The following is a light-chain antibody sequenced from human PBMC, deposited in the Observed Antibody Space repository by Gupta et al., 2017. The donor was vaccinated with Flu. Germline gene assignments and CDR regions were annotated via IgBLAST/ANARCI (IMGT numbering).Light chain of an antibody. V-gene: IGLV3-25*03. CDR1: VLPKQY. Sequence: SGDVLPKQYAYWYQQRPGQAPVQVIYKDNERASGIPERFSGSSSGTTVTLTISGVQAEDEADYYCQSVDSSGTWVSGGGTKLTVL. CDR2: KDN. CDR3: QSVDSSGTWV. J-gene: IGLJ3*02.